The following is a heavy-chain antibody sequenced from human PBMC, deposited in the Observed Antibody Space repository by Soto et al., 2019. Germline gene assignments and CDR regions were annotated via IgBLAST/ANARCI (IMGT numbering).Heavy chain of an antibody. CDR3: ARDLAAAAY. D-gene: IGHD6-13*01. Sequence: QVQLVQSGAEVKKPGASVKVSCKASGYIFTNYYIHWVRQAPGQGLEWMAIINPLPTSGSTNYAQQLQGIVTVTRDTSTSTVYMGLSSLRSEDTAIYYCARDLAAAAYWGQGTLVTVSS. V-gene: IGHV1-46*04. CDR2: INPLPTSGST. J-gene: IGHJ4*02. CDR1: GYIFTNYY.